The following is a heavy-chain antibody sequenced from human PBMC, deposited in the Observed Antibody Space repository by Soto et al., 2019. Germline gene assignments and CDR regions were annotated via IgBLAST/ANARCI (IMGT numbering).Heavy chain of an antibody. D-gene: IGHD5-18*01. V-gene: IGHV4-28*01. CDR2: IFSTGST. CDR3: ATKPNSLYYFDF. J-gene: IGHJ4*02. Sequence: PSETLSLTCGVSGSSLSSSYWWGWIRQPPGKGLEWIGYIFSTGSTYYNPSLKSRVTMSVDTSNNQFSLTLNSVTAVDTAMYYCATKPNSLYYFDFWGQGTLVTVSS. CDR1: GSSLSSSYW.